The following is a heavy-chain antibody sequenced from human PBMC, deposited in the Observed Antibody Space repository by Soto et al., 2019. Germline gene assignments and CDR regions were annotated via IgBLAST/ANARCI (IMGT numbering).Heavy chain of an antibody. CDR3: AREFVATNVFDP. CDR2: IIPIFGTA. J-gene: IGHJ5*02. V-gene: IGHV1-69*13. Sequence: ASVKVSCKXSGYTFTSYGISWVRQAPGQGLEWMGGIIPIFGTANYAQKFQGRVTITADESTSTAYMELSSLRSEDTAVYYCAREFVATNVFDPWGQGTLVTVSS. CDR1: GYTFTSYG. D-gene: IGHD5-12*01.